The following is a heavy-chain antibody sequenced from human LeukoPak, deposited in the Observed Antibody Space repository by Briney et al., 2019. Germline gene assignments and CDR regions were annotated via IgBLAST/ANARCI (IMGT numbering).Heavy chain of an antibody. Sequence: PGRSLRLSCAASGFSFSYSGMHWARQAPGKGLEWVASVWFGESVQSYSDSVKGRFTISRDNSKNTVWLEMNSLRVEDTAVYYCAKGGSDTSKYYFDYWGQGTQVTVSS. CDR2: VWFGESVQ. CDR1: GFSFSYSG. D-gene: IGHD3-10*01. J-gene: IGHJ4*02. V-gene: IGHV3-30*18. CDR3: AKGGSDTSKYYFDY.